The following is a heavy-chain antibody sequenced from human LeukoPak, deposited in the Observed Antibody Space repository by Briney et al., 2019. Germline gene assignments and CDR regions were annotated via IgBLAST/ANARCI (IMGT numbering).Heavy chain of an antibody. CDR3: SRHEALPGDY. CDR1: GFTFSGST. CDR2: IRTKANNYAT. V-gene: IGHV3-73*01. D-gene: IGHD2-21*02. J-gene: IGHJ4*02. Sequence: GSLRLSCAASGFTFSGSTVHWVRQASGKGLDWVGHIRTKANNYATAYAASVKGRFTISRDDSKNTAYLQMSSLKIEDTAAYYCSRHEALPGDYWGQGTLVTVSS.